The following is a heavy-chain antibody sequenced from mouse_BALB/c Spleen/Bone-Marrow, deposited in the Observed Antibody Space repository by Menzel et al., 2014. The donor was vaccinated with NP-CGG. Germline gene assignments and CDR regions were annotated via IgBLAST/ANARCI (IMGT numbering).Heavy chain of an antibody. CDR1: GFNIKDTH. Sequence: EVQLQQSGAELVKPGASVKLSCTASGFNIKDTHMHWVKQRPEQGLEWIGRIDPANGNTKYDPKFQGKATITADTSSNTDYLQLSSLTSEDTAVYYCARWEYYAMDYWGQGTSVTVSS. CDR3: ARWEYYAMDY. V-gene: IGHV14-3*02. D-gene: IGHD4-1*01. CDR2: IDPANGNT. J-gene: IGHJ4*01.